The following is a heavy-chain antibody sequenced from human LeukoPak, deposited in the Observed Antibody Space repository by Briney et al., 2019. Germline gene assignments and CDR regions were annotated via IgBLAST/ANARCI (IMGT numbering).Heavy chain of an antibody. J-gene: IGHJ4*02. V-gene: IGHV1-2*02. Sequence: ASVKVSCKASGYTFTGYYMHWVRQAPGQGLEWMGWINPNNGGTNYAQKFQGRVTLTRDTSISTAYMELSSLRSDDTALYYCARVDSGSYWGQGTLVTVSS. CDR1: GYTFTGYY. CDR2: INPNNGGT. D-gene: IGHD1-26*01. CDR3: ARVDSGSY.